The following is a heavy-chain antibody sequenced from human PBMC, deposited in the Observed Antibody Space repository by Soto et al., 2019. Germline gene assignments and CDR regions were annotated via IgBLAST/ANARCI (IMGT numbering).Heavy chain of an antibody. D-gene: IGHD3-22*01. J-gene: IGHJ4*02. CDR2: ISSSSSTI. V-gene: IGHV3-48*02. Sequence: EVQLVESGGGLVQPGGSLRLSCAASGFTFSSYSMNWVRQAPGKGLEWVSYISSSSSTIYYADSVKGRFTISRDNAKNSLYLQMNSLRDEHTAVYYCTREPSYYDSSGQTRHDYWGQVTLVTVSS. CDR3: TREPSYYDSSGQTRHDY. CDR1: GFTFSSYS.